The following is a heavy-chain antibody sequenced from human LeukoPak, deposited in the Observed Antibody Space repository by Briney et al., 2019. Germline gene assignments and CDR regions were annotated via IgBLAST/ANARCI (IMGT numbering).Heavy chain of an antibody. Sequence: GGSLRLSCAASGFTFSDHYMDWVRQAPGKGLEWVGRTRNKANSYTTEYAASVKGRFTISRDDSKNSLYLQMNSLKTKDTAVYYCARESGVYSSSWYLDYWGQGTLVTVSS. V-gene: IGHV3-72*01. D-gene: IGHD6-13*01. J-gene: IGHJ4*02. CDR1: GFTFSDHY. CDR2: TRNKANSYTT. CDR3: ARESGVYSSSWYLDY.